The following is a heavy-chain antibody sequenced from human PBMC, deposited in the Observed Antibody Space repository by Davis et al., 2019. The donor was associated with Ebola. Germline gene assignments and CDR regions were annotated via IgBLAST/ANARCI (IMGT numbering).Heavy chain of an antibody. V-gene: IGHV1-46*01. Sequence: AASVKVSCKASGYTFTSYYMHWVRQAPGQGLEWMGIINPSGGSTSYAQKFQGRVTMTRNTSISTAYMELSSLRSEDTAVYYCARIPSTSSLLDYWGQGTLVTVSS. J-gene: IGHJ4*02. CDR2: INPSGGST. CDR1: GYTFTSYY. D-gene: IGHD6-6*01. CDR3: ARIPSTSSLLDY.